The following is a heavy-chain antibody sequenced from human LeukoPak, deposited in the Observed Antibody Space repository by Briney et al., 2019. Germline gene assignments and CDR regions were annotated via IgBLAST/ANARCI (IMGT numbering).Heavy chain of an antibody. Sequence: RGSLRLSCAASGFNFSDYYMSWIRQAPGKGLEWVSYISSSSSYTNYADSVKGRFTISRDNAKNSLYLQMNSLRAEDTAVYYCARYGFSGSYVGSEWFDPWGQGTLVTVSS. CDR3: ARYGFSGSYVGSEWFDP. CDR1: GFNFSDYY. J-gene: IGHJ5*02. CDR2: ISSSSSYT. D-gene: IGHD1-26*01. V-gene: IGHV3-11*06.